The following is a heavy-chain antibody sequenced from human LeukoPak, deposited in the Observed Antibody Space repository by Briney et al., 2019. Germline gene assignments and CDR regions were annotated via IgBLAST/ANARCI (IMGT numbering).Heavy chain of an antibody. Sequence: ASVKVSCKASGYTFTGYYMHWVRQAPGQGLEWMGWINPNSGGTNYAQKFQGRVTMTRDTSISTAYMELSRLRSDDTAVYYCARDAVVVVAATRADASDIWGQGTMVTVSS. CDR1: GYTFTGYY. CDR2: INPNSGGT. D-gene: IGHD2-15*01. CDR3: ARDAVVVVAATRADASDI. J-gene: IGHJ3*02. V-gene: IGHV1-2*02.